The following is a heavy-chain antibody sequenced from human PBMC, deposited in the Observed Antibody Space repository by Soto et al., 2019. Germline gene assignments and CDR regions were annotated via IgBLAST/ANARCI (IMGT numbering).Heavy chain of an antibody. V-gene: IGHV4-59*08. CDR1: GGSISSYY. CDR2: IYYSGST. CDR3: GRHYLAAPRYYYYYMDV. J-gene: IGHJ6*03. Sequence: PSETLSLTCTVSGGSISSYYWSWIRQPPGKGLEWIGYIYYSGSTNYNPSLKSRVTISVDTSKNQFSLKLSSVTAADTAVYYCGRHYLAAPRYYYYYMDVWGKGTTVTVS. D-gene: IGHD6-6*01.